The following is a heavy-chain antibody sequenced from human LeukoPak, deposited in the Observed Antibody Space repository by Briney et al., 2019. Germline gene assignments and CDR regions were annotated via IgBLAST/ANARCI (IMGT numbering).Heavy chain of an antibody. V-gene: IGHV1-69*13. CDR3: ARTSTVTDYYYYYYMDV. Sequence: VASVKVSCKASGGTFSSYAISWVRQAPGQGLEWMGGIIPIFGTANYAQKFQGRVTITADESTSTAYMELSSLRSEDTAVYYCARTSTVTDYYYYYYMDVWGKGTTVTISS. CDR2: IIPIFGTA. J-gene: IGHJ6*03. CDR1: GGTFSSYA. D-gene: IGHD4-17*01.